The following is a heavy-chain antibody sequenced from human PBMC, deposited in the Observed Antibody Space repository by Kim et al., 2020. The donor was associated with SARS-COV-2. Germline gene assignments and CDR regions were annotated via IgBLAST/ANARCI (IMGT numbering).Heavy chain of an antibody. Sequence: ASVKVSCKASGYTFTSYGISWVRQAPGQGLEWMGWISAYNGNTNYAQKLQGRVTMTTDTSTSTAYMELRSLRSDDTAVYYCARRAYSSGWYEGVSDYWGQGTLVTVSS. CDR3: ARRAYSSGWYEGVSDY. CDR1: GYTFTSYG. V-gene: IGHV1-18*01. D-gene: IGHD6-19*01. CDR2: ISAYNGNT. J-gene: IGHJ4*02.